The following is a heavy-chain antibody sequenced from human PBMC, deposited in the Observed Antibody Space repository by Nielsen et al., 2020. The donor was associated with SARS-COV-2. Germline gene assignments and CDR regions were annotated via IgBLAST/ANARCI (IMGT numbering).Heavy chain of an antibody. J-gene: IGHJ3*02. V-gene: IGHV3-15*01. D-gene: IGHD3-10*01. CDR1: GFTFSNAW. CDR2: IKSKTDGGTT. Sequence: GESLKISCAASGFTFSNAWMSWVRQAPGKGLEWVGRIKSKTDGGTTDYAAPVKGRFTISRDDSKNTLYLQMNSLKTEDTAVYYCTTDYYGSGSQDAFDIWGQGTMVTVSS. CDR3: TTDYYGSGSQDAFDI.